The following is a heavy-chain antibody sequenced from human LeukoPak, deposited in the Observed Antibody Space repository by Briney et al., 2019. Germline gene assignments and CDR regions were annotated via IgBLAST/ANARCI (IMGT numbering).Heavy chain of an antibody. CDR2: ISSSSSYI. J-gene: IGHJ6*02. CDR1: GFTFSSYS. CDR3: AREPTPVTTWYYGMDV. D-gene: IGHD4-11*01. Sequence: GGSLRLSCAASGFTFSSYSMNWVRQAPGKGLEWVSSISSSSSYIYYADSVKGRFTISRDNAKNSLYLQMNSLRAEDTAVYYCAREPTPVTTWYYGMDVWGQGTTVTVSS. V-gene: IGHV3-21*01.